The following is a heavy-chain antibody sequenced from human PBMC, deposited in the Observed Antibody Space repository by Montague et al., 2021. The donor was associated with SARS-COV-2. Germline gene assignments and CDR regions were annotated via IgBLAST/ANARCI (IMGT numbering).Heavy chain of an antibody. Sequence: SETLSLTCSVSGGSFSSSGSYWGWLRQAPGKGLEWIGDLHYAGSTYYNPSLRSRVTISADTSKNQFSLKLTSVTAADTAVYYCVATYNGNWYYFDYWGQGTLVTVSS. D-gene: IGHD6-13*01. CDR1: GGSFSSSGSY. CDR3: VATYNGNWYYFDY. CDR2: LHYAGST. J-gene: IGHJ4*02. V-gene: IGHV4-39*01.